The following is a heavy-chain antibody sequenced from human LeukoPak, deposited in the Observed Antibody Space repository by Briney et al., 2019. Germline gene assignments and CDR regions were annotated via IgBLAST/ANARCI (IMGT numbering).Heavy chain of an antibody. Sequence: GGSLRLSCAASGFTFSSYWMSWVRQAPGKGLEWVANIKQDGGEKYYVESVKGRFTISRDNVKNSLYLQMNSLRVEDTAVYYCARARGGYDLDYWGQGTLVTVSS. V-gene: IGHV3-7*01. CDR2: IKQDGGEK. D-gene: IGHD5-12*01. CDR3: ARARGGYDLDY. J-gene: IGHJ4*02. CDR1: GFTFSSYW.